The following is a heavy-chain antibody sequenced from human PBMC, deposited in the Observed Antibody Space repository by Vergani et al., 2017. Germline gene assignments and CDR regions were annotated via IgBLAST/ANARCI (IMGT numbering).Heavy chain of an antibody. Sequence: QVQLQESGPGLVKSSETLSLTCSVSFDSIRNLYCNRIRKPPGKGLEWIGSIHYSENTNYNPSLKTRVTISVDTSKNQFSLTLTSVTAADTAVYYCASVTHSGQRADRWGQGILVTVTS. D-gene: IGHD6-19*01. CDR3: ASVTHSGQRADR. CDR2: IHYSENT. V-gene: IGHV4-59*11. J-gene: IGHJ5*02. CDR1: FDSIRNLY.